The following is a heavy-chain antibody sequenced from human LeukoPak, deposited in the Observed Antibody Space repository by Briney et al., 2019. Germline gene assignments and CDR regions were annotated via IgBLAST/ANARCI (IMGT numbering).Heavy chain of an antibody. D-gene: IGHD3-22*01. CDR1: GGPISNYY. J-gene: IGHJ4*02. CDR3: ARSPVSYDSSGSRIRPPRPMSLDFDY. Sequence: SETLSLTCTVSGGPISNYYWSWIRQPPGKGLEWIGYIYYSGSTNYNPSLKSRVTISVDTPKNQFSLKLSSVTAADTAVYYCARSPVSYDSSGSRIRPPRPMSLDFDYWGQGTLVTVSS. V-gene: IGHV4-59*08. CDR2: IYYSGST.